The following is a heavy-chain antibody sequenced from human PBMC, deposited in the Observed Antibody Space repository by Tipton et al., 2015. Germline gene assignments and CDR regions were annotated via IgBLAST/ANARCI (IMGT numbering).Heavy chain of an antibody. CDR3: ARDIEHGMDV. V-gene: IGHV4-38-2*02. D-gene: IGHD1-26*01. J-gene: IGHJ6*02. CDR2: IFHRGDT. Sequence: TLSLTCDVSGYSISSGYYWGWIRQPPGKGLEWIGSIFHRGDTTYNPSLKSRVTISLDTSKNQFSLKLNSVTAADTAVYYCARDIEHGMDVWGQGTTVTVSS. CDR1: GYSISSGYY.